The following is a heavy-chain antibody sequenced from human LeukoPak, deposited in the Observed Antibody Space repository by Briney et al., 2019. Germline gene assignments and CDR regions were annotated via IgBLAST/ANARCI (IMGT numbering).Heavy chain of an antibody. V-gene: IGHV3-21*01. CDR3: ARAIAARVYDAFDN. D-gene: IGHD6-6*01. CDR1: GFTFSSYS. J-gene: IGHJ3*02. Sequence: PGGSLRLSCAASGFTFSSYSMNWVRQAPGKGLEWVSSISSSSSYIYYADSVKGRFTISRDNAKNSLYLQMNSLRAEDTAVYYCARAIAARVYDAFDNWGQGTMVTVSS. CDR2: ISSSSSYI.